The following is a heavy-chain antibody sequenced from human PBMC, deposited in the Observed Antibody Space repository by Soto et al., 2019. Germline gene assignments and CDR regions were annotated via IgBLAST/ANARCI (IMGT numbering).Heavy chain of an antibody. CDR1: GGSISSSSYY. J-gene: IGHJ5*02. CDR3: ARLYGKKNWFDP. D-gene: IGHD1-26*01. V-gene: IGHV4-39*01. Sequence: SETLSLTCTVSGGSISSSSYYWGWIRQPPGKGLEWSGSIYYSGSTYYNPSLKSRVTISVDTSKNQFSLKLSSVTAADTAVYYCARLYGKKNWFDPWGQGTLVTVSS. CDR2: IYYSGST.